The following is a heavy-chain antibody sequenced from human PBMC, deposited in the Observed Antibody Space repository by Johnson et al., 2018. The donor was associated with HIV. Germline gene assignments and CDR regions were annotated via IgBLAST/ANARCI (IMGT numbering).Heavy chain of an antibody. Sequence: VQLVESGGGLIQPGGSLRLSCAASGFTISTVWMHWVSQVPGKGLMWVSRISGDGSSSSYADSVKGRFTISRDNAKNTLYLQLNSLRVEDTAIYYCARAQLLADDAFNNWGQGTMVTVSS. J-gene: IGHJ3*02. V-gene: IGHV3-74*02. CDR3: ARAQLLADDAFNN. D-gene: IGHD6-6*01. CDR2: ISGDGSSS. CDR1: GFTISTVW.